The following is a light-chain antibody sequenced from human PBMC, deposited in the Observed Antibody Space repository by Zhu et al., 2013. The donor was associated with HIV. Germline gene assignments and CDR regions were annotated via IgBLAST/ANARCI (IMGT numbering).Light chain of an antibody. J-gene: IGLJ3*02. Sequence: QSVLTQPPSVSGAPGQRVTISCTGSSSNIGAGYDVHWYQQFPATAPKLLMFGNDIRPSGVPDRFSGSKSGTSASLAISGLRSEDEADYYCAAWDDSLSGPVFGGGTKLTVL. CDR1: SSNIGAGYD. CDR3: AAWDDSLSGPV. CDR2: GND. V-gene: IGLV1-40*01.